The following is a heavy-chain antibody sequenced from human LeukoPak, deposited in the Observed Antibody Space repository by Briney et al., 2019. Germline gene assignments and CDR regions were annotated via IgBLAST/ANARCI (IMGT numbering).Heavy chain of an antibody. V-gene: IGHV4-38-2*02. CDR1: GYSISSGYY. CDR2: IYHRGST. CDR3: ATYYGSGSYYNL. D-gene: IGHD3-10*01. J-gene: IGHJ4*02. Sequence: SETLSLTCSVSGYSISSGYYWGWIRQPPGKGLEWIGTIYHRGSTYYNPSLKSRVTISVDTSKNQFSLKLSSVTAADTAVYYCATYYGSGSYYNLWGQGTLVTVSS.